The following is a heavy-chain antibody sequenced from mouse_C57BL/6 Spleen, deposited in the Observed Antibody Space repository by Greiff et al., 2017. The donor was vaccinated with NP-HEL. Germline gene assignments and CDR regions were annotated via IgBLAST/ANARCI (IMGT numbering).Heavy chain of an antibody. CDR1: GYSITSGYY. CDR2: ISYDGSN. D-gene: IGHD1-2*01. V-gene: IGHV3-6*01. J-gene: IGHJ2*01. Sequence: DVQLQESGPGLVKPSQSLSLTCSVTGYSITSGYYWSWIRQFPGNKLEWMGYISYDGSNNYNPSIKNRISITRDTSKNPFFLKLNSVTTEDTATYYCARGKDNGYPLDYWGQGTTLTVSS. CDR3: ARGKDNGYPLDY.